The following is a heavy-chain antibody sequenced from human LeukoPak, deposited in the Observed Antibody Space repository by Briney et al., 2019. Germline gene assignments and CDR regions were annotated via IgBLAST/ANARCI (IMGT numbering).Heavy chain of an antibody. V-gene: IGHV4-59*01. CDR3: ARAPWGRSDFWSGHPYYFDY. CDR1: GGSIGSYY. J-gene: IGHJ4*02. CDR2: IYYSGST. Sequence: PSETLSLTCTVSGGSIGSYYWSWIRQPPGKGLEWIGYIYYSGSTNHNPSLKSRVTISVDTSKNQFSLKLSSVTAADTAVYYCARAPWGRSDFWSGHPYYFDYWGQGALVTVSS. D-gene: IGHD3-3*01.